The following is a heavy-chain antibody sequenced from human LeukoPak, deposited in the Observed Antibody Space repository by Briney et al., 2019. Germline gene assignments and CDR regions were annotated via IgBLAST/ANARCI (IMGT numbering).Heavy chain of an antibody. D-gene: IGHD1-26*01. V-gene: IGHV3-23*01. Sequence: GGSLGLSCAASGFTFSTYAMTWVRQAPGKGLEWVSLISGTGGSTYYADSVKGRFTISRDNSKNTLYLQMNSLRAEDTAVYYCAKDYEPLVGVHRWGDWFDPWGQGTLVTVSS. CDR1: GFTFSTYA. CDR3: AKDYEPLVGVHRWGDWFDP. CDR2: ISGTGGST. J-gene: IGHJ5*02.